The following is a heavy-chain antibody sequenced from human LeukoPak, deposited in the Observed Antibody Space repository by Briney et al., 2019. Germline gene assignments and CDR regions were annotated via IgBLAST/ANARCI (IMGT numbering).Heavy chain of an antibody. J-gene: IGHJ2*01. CDR1: GGSISSGGYY. CDR3: ARHGHLTAPGWYFDL. Sequence: SETLSLTCTVSGGSISSGGYYWSWIRQHPGKGLEWIGYIYYSGSTYYNPSLKSRVTISVDPSKNQFSLKLSSVTAADTAVYYCARHGHLTAPGWYFDLWGRGTLVTVSS. CDR2: IYYSGST. V-gene: IGHV4-31*03. D-gene: IGHD5-18*01.